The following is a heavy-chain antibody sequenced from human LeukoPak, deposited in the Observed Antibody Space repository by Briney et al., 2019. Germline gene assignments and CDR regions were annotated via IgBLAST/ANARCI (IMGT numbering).Heavy chain of an antibody. Sequence: SVKVSCKASGGTFSSYAISWVRQAPGQGLEWMGRIIPILGIANYAQKFQGRVTITADKSTSTAYMELSSLRSEDTAVYYCARPTPIAAAPTDAFDIWGQGTMVTVSS. CDR2: IIPILGIA. D-gene: IGHD6-13*01. V-gene: IGHV1-69*04. CDR3: ARPTPIAAAPTDAFDI. J-gene: IGHJ3*02. CDR1: GGTFSSYA.